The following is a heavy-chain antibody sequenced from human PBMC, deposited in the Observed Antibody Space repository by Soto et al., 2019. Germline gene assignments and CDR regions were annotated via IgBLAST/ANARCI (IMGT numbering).Heavy chain of an antibody. Sequence: GGSLRLSCAASGFTFSSYGMHWVRQAPGKGLEWVAVISYDGSNKYYADSVKGRFTISRDNSKNTRYLQMNSLRAEDTAVYYCAKARDGGFTVPWQAAPVVGPFDPWGQGTLVTVSS. J-gene: IGHJ5*02. V-gene: IGHV3-30*18. D-gene: IGHD2-15*01. CDR1: GFTFSSYG. CDR3: AKARDGGFTVPWQAAPVVGPFDP. CDR2: ISYDGSNK.